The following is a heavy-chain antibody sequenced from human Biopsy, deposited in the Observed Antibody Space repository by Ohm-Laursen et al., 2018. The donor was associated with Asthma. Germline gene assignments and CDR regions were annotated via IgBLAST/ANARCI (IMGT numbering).Heavy chain of an antibody. CDR1: GYSLTDLS. Sequence: SSVKVSCKISGYSLTDLSMHWVRQAPGQGLEWLGGIMTVFGTTNYAQKFQGRVTITADESTSTAYMEVTSLRSEGTAIYYCARCQVGYSSGWSLLLKKIYYSGMDVWGQGTAVTVSS. D-gene: IGHD6-19*01. J-gene: IGHJ6*02. CDR2: IMTVFGTT. CDR3: ARCQVGYSSGWSLLLKKIYYSGMDV. V-gene: IGHV1-69*01.